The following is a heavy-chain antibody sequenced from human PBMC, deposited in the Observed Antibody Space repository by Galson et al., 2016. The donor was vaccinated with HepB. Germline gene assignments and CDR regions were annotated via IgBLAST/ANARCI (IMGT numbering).Heavy chain of an antibody. CDR2: IIPIFGRG. CDR3: AGASYPLYGGYDSPFDY. CDR1: GGTFSSYV. J-gene: IGHJ4*02. Sequence: SCKASGGTFSSYVISWVRQAPGQGPEWMGGIIPIFGRGNYAQKFQGRVTITADKSTSTAYMELSSLRSDDTAVYYWAGASYPLYGGYDSPFDYWGQGTLVTVSS. D-gene: IGHD5-12*01. V-gene: IGHV1-69*06.